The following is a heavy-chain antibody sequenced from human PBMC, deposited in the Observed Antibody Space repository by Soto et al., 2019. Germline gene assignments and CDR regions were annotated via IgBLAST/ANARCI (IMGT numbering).Heavy chain of an antibody. CDR1: GFTFSSFG. CDR2: IWYDGSNK. V-gene: IGHV3-30*02. D-gene: IGHD6-19*01. J-gene: IGHJ6*04. CDR3: AWVRSSGWYGPVDV. Sequence: PGGSLRLSCAASGFTFSSFGMHWVSQAPGKGLEWVAVIWYDGSNKYYADSVKGRFTISRDNSKNTLYLQMNSLRAEDTAVYYCAWVRSSGWYGPVDVWGKGTTVTVSS.